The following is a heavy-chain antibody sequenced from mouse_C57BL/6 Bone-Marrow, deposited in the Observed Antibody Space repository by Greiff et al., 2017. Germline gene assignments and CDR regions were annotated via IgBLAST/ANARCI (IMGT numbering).Heavy chain of an antibody. Sequence: VQLQQPGAELVKPGASVKLSCKASGYTFTSYWMHWVKQRPGQGLEWIGMINPNSGSTNYNEKFKGKATLSVDKSFSTAYMQLSSLRSEDSAVYYWARGGYSNDVWFAYWGQGTLVTVSA. V-gene: IGHV1-64*01. D-gene: IGHD2-12*01. CDR1: GYTFTSYW. J-gene: IGHJ3*01. CDR2: INPNSGST. CDR3: ARGGYSNDVWFAY.